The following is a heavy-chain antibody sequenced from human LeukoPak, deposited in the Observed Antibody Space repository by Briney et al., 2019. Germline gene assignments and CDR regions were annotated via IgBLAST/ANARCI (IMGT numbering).Heavy chain of an antibody. CDR3: AREEVVAATYYYYGMDV. CDR2: INPNSGGT. CDR1: GYTFTGYY. J-gene: IGHJ6*02. D-gene: IGHD2-15*01. Sequence: ASVKVSCKASGYTFTGYYMHWVRQAPGQGLEWMGWINPNSGGTNYAQKFQGRVTTTRDTSISTAYMELSRLRSDDTAVYYCAREEVVAATYYYYGMDVWGQGTTVTVSS. V-gene: IGHV1-2*02.